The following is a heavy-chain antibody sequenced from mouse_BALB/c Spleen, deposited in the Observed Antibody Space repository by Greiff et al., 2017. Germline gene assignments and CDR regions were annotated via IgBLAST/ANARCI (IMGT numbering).Heavy chain of an antibody. V-gene: IGHV5-6-3*01. CDR1: GFTFSSYG. Sequence: VQLQQSGGGLVQPGGSLKLSCAASGFTFSSYGMSWVRQTPDKRLELVATINSNGGSTYYPDSVKGRFTISRDNAKNTLYLQMSSLKSEDTAMYYCARDQSYYGYSMDYWGQGTSVTVSS. CDR3: ARDQSYYGYSMDY. D-gene: IGHD1-2*01. J-gene: IGHJ4*01. CDR2: INSNGGST.